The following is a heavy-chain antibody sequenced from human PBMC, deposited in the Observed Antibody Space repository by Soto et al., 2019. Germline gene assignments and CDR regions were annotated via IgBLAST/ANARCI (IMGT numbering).Heavy chain of an antibody. Sequence: GESLKISCKGSGYSFTSYWIGWVRQMPGKGLEWMGIIYPGDSDTRYSPSFQGQVTISADKSISTAYLQWSSLKASDTAMYYCARHGGYGQGYYYYYGMDVWGQGTTVTVSS. CDR2: IYPGDSDT. J-gene: IGHJ6*02. CDR3: ARHGGYGQGYYYYYGMDV. V-gene: IGHV5-51*01. D-gene: IGHD5-18*01. CDR1: GYSFTSYW.